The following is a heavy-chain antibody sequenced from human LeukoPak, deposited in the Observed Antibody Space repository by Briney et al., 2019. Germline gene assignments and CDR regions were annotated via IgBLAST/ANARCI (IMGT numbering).Heavy chain of an antibody. CDR3: ARVPFTGIAAAGDGGDDY. V-gene: IGHV3-7*01. J-gene: IGHJ4*02. CDR1: GFTFSSYW. Sequence: GGSLRLSCAASGFTFSSYWMSWVRQAPGKGLEWVANMNLDGSEKYYVDSVKGRFTISRDNAKNSLYLQMNSLRAEDTAVYYCARVPFTGIAAAGDGGDDYWGQGTLVTVSS. D-gene: IGHD6-13*01. CDR2: MNLDGSEK.